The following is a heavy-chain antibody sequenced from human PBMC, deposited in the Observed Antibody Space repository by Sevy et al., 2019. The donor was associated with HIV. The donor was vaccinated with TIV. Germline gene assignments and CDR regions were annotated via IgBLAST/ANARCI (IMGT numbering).Heavy chain of an antibody. Sequence: GESLKISCAASGFTFTNYALHWIRQAPGKGLEWVAIISYDGSSEYYADSVKGRFTISRDNSKNTLYLQMNSLRPDDTAVYYCARDLRPNYWYFDVWGRGTLVTVSS. CDR2: ISYDGSSE. CDR3: ARDLRPNYWYFDV. CDR1: GFTFTNYA. V-gene: IGHV3-30-3*01. J-gene: IGHJ2*01.